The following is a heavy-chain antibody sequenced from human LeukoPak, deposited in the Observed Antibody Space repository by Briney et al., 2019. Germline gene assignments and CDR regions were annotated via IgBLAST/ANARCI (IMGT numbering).Heavy chain of an antibody. CDR1: GGSFSGYY. D-gene: IGHD3-3*01. Sequence: SETLSLTCAVYGGSFSGYYWSWIRQPPGKGLEWIGEINHSGSTNYNPSLKSRVTISVDTSKNQFSLKLSSVTAADTAVYYCARDNVGYYDFWSGYYNWFDPWGQGTLVTVSS. V-gene: IGHV4-34*01. J-gene: IGHJ5*02. CDR3: ARDNVGYYDFWSGYYNWFDP. CDR2: INHSGST.